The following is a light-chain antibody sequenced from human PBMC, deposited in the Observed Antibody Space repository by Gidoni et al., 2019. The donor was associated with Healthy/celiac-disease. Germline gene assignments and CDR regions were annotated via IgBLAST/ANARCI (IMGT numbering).Light chain of an antibody. Sequence: QSVLTPPPSVSADPGQKVTISCSGSSSNIGNNYVSWYQQLPGTAPKLLIYDNNKRPSGIPDRFSGSKSGTSATLGITGLQTGDEADYYCGTWDSSLTRVFGGGTKLTVL. J-gene: IGLJ3*02. CDR3: GTWDSSLTRV. CDR1: SSNIGNNY. CDR2: DNN. V-gene: IGLV1-51*01.